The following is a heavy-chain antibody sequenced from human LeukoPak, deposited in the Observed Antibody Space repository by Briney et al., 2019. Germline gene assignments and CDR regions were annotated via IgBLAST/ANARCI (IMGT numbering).Heavy chain of an antibody. J-gene: IGHJ4*02. CDR3: ARHSRGGWYVFDY. D-gene: IGHD2-15*01. Sequence: GGSLRLSCAASGFTFSSYAMSWVRQAPGKGLEWVSAISGSGGNTYYADSVKGRFTISRDNSNNTLYLQMNSLRAEDTAVYYCARHSRGGWYVFDYWGQGTLVTVSS. CDR2: ISGSGGNT. V-gene: IGHV3-23*01. CDR1: GFTFSSYA.